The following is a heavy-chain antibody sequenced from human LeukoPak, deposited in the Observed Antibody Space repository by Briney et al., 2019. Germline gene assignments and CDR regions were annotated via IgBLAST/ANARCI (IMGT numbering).Heavy chain of an antibody. J-gene: IGHJ4*02. V-gene: IGHV3-30*03. CDR2: ISYDGSNK. D-gene: IGHD3-9*01. CDR3: AVSPPDYDILTGYYDY. CDR1: GSTFSSYG. Sequence: PGGSLRLSCAASGSTFSSYGMHWVRQAPGKGLEWVAVISYDGSNKYYADSVKGRFTISRDNSKNTLYLQMNSLRAEDTAVYYCAVSPPDYDILTGYYDYWGQGTLVTVSS.